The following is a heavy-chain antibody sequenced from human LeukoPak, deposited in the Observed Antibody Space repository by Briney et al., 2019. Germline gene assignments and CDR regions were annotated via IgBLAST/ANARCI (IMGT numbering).Heavy chain of an antibody. Sequence: SVKVSCKASVCTFSSYAISGVRQAPARGLEGMGGIIPIFGTANYAQKFQGRVTITADKYTSTAYMELSSLRSEDTAVYYCAKEGSVDWLGRRPLYFDYWGQGTLVTVSS. J-gene: IGHJ4*02. CDR2: IIPIFGTA. CDR1: VCTFSSYA. D-gene: IGHD3-9*01. CDR3: AKEGSVDWLGRRPLYFDY. V-gene: IGHV1-69*06.